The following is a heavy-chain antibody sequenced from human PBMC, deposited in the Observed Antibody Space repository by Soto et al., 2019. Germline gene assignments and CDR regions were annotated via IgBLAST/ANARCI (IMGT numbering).Heavy chain of an antibody. CDR2: IIPIFGTA. CDR3: ARVAVGATEYYYGMDV. CDR1: GGTFSSYA. Sequence: SVKVSCKASGGTFSSYAIIWVRQAPGQGLEWMGGIIPIFGTANYAQKFQGRVTITADKSTSTAYMELSSLRSEDTAVYYCARVAVGATEYYYGMDVWGQGTTVTVSS. J-gene: IGHJ6*02. D-gene: IGHD1-26*01. V-gene: IGHV1-69*06.